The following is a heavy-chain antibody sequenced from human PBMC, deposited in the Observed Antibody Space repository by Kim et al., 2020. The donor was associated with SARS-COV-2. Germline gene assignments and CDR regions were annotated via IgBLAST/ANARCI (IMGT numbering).Heavy chain of an antibody. J-gene: IGHJ4*02. D-gene: IGHD3-22*01. V-gene: IGHV1-69*13. CDR1: GGTFSSYA. Sequence: SVKVSCKASGGTFSSYAISWVRQAPGQGLEWMGGIIPIFGTANYAQKFQGRVTITADESTSTAYMELSSLRSEDTAVYYCARTSAYYYDSSGYYYFDYWGQGTLVTVSS. CDR2: IIPIFGTA. CDR3: ARTSAYYYDSSGYYYFDY.